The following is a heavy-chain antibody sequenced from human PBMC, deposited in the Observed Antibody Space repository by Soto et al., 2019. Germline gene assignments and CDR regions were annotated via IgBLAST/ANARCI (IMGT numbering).Heavy chain of an antibody. CDR2: IFYTGST. V-gene: IGHV4-59*08. J-gene: IGHJ6*02. CDR3: ARLQGYCIDTRCSGHYALDV. Sequence: SETLPLTCTVSGGSIRSSSWNWMRQAAGKRLEWIGCIFYTGSTNFNPSLESRVAMSLDTSKNQFSLRLSSVTAADTAVYYCARLQGYCIDTRCSGHYALDVWGQGTTVT. CDR1: GGSIRSSS. D-gene: IGHD2-2*01.